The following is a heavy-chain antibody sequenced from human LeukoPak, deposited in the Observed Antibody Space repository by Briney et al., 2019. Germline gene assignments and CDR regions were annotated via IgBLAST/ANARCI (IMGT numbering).Heavy chain of an antibody. Sequence: TGGSLRLSCAASGFTVSSNYMTWVRQAPGKGLEWVSVIYSAGSTYYADSVKGRFTISRDNSKNTLYLQMNSLRAEDTGVHYCARDLTGTTYFDYWGQGTLVTVSS. CDR1: GFTVSSNY. CDR2: IYSAGST. D-gene: IGHD1-7*01. CDR3: ARDLTGTTYFDY. V-gene: IGHV3-53*01. J-gene: IGHJ4*02.